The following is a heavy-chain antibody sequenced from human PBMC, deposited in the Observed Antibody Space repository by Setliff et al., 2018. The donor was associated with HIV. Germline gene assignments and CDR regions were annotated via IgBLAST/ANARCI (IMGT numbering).Heavy chain of an antibody. CDR2: IRYDGSNE. CDR1: GFTFSTYG. CDR3: AKDPGDYYGSGSAFDY. Sequence: PGESLKISCAASGFTFSTYGMHWVRQAPGKGLEWVAFIRYDGSNEYYLDSVKGRFTISRDNSKNTLYLQMNSLKAEDTAVYYCAKDPGDYYGSGSAFDYWGQGTRVTVSS. D-gene: IGHD3-10*01. J-gene: IGHJ4*02. V-gene: IGHV3-30*02.